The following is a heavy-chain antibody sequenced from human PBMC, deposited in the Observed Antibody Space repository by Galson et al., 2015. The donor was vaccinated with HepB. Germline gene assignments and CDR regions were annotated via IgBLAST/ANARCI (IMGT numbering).Heavy chain of an antibody. CDR2: ISGSGGST. V-gene: IGHV3-23*01. Sequence: SLRLSCAASGFTFSSYAMSWVRQAPGKGLEWVSAISGSGGSTYYADSVKGRFTISRDNSKNTLYLQMNSLRAEDTAVYYCAKRVQSIAAAGNWYFDLWGRGTLVTVSS. CDR1: GFTFSSYA. J-gene: IGHJ2*01. D-gene: IGHD6-13*01. CDR3: AKRVQSIAAAGNWYFDL.